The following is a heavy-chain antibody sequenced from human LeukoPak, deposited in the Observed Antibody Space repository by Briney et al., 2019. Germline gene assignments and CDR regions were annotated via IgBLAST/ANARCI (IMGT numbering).Heavy chain of an antibody. CDR3: ARGREQWLVSDY. CDR2: IYYSGST. Sequence: SETLSLTCTVSGGSISYYYWSWIRQPPGKGLEWIGYIYYSGSTNYNSSFKSRVTISIDTSKNQFSLRLSSVTAADTAVYYCARGREQWLVSDYWGQGTLVTVSS. V-gene: IGHV4-59*01. CDR1: GGSISYYY. J-gene: IGHJ4*02. D-gene: IGHD6-19*01.